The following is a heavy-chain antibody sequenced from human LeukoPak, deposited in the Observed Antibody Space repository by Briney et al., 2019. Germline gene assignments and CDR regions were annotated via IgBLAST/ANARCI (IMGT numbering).Heavy chain of an antibody. V-gene: IGHV4-30-4*01. CDR2: IYYGGT. D-gene: IGHD6-6*01. CDR3: ARGTWSSSIDY. Sequence: PSETLSLTCTVSGGSISSGYYYWSWIRQPPGKGLEYIGYIYYGGTYYNPSLKSRVTISVDTSKNQFSLKLGSVTAADTAVYYCARGTWSSSIDYWGQGTLVTVSS. CDR1: GGSISSGYYY. J-gene: IGHJ4*02.